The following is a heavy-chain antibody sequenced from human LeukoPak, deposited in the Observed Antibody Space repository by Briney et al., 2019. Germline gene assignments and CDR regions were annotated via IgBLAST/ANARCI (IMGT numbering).Heavy chain of an antibody. CDR2: INQDASEI. CDR3: ATDRDNSDWQKRFDS. V-gene: IGHV3-7*01. J-gene: IGHJ4*02. CDR1: GFTFSSYA. Sequence: GGSLRLSCAASGFTFSSYAMSWVRQAPGKGLEWVGNINQDASEINYVDSVRGRFTISRDSAKNSLHLQMNSLRAEDTAVYYCATDRDNSDWQKRFDSWGQGTLVTVSS. D-gene: IGHD2-21*02.